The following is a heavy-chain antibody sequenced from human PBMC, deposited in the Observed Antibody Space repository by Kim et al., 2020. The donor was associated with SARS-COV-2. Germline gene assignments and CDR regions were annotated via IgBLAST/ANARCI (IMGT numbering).Heavy chain of an antibody. CDR3: ARVQRPPYHYDSSGYTDAFDV. CDR1: GGTFSTYA. CDR2: IIPIFGTT. J-gene: IGHJ3*01. V-gene: IGHV1-69*13. D-gene: IGHD3-22*01. Sequence: SVKVSCKASGGTFSTYAITWVRQAPGQGLEWMGGIIPIFGTTNYAQKFQGRVTITADEFRSTAYMELSSLRFEDTAVYYCARVQRPPYHYDSSGYTDAFDVWGQGTMVTVSS.